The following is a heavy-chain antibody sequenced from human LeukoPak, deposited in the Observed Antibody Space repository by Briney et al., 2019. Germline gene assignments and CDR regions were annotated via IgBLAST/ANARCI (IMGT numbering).Heavy chain of an antibody. CDR2: INHSGST. CDR3: ALINRYFDPYYGMDV. V-gene: IGHV4-34*01. J-gene: IGHJ6*02. Sequence: PSETLSLTCAVYGGSFSGYYWSWIRQPPGKGLEWIGEINHSGSTNYNPSLKSRVTISVDTSKNQFSLKLSSVTAADTAVYYCALINRYFDPYYGMDVWGQGTAVTVSS. D-gene: IGHD3-9*01. CDR1: GGSFSGYY.